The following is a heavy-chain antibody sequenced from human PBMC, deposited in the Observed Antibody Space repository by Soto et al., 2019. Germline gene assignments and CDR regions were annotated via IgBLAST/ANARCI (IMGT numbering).Heavy chain of an antibody. Sequence: QVQLVQSGAEVKKPGASLKVSCQASGYSFSNNGISCVRQAPGQGFEWMGWINGDNGNTNYAQKFQGRVTMTTDTSTSTAYMELRSLRSDDTAVYYCARDLGYGDYGKDFWCQGPLVTVSS. V-gene: IGHV1-18*04. CDR3: ARDLGYGDYGKDF. CDR1: GYSFSNNG. D-gene: IGHD4-17*01. CDR2: INGDNGNT. J-gene: IGHJ4*02.